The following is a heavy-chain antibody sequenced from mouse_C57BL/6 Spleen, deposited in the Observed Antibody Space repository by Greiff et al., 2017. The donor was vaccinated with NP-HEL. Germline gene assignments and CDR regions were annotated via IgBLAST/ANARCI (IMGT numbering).Heavy chain of an antibody. CDR2: IWSGGST. Sequence: QVQLQQSGPGLVQPSQSLSITCTVSGFSLTSYGVHWVRQSPGKGLEWLGVIWSGGSTDYNAAFMSRLSITKDNSKSQVFFKMNRLKADDTAIYYCAKEGGYDVGLAYWGQGTLVTVSA. J-gene: IGHJ3*01. CDR3: AKEGGYDVGLAY. D-gene: IGHD2-2*01. CDR1: GFSLTSYG. V-gene: IGHV2-5*01.